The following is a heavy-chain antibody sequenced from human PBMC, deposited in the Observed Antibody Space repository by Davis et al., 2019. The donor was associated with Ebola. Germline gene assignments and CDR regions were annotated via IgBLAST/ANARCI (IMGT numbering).Heavy chain of an antibody. CDR2: MYYSGRT. CDR1: GGSIDNYY. Sequence: PSETLSLTCTVSGGSIDNYYWSWIRQPPGKGLEWIGYMYYSGRTDYNPSLESRVTISVDTSKNQFSLKLSSVTAADTAVYYCARDRGQQLVPGSYYYYYGMDVWGQGTTVTVSS. J-gene: IGHJ6*02. CDR3: ARDRGQQLVPGSYYYYYGMDV. D-gene: IGHD6-13*01. V-gene: IGHV4-59*01.